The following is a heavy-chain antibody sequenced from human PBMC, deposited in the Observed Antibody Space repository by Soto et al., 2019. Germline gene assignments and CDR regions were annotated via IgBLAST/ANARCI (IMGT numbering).Heavy chain of an antibody. CDR3: AGGAGWVFDR. D-gene: IGHD1-26*01. J-gene: IGHJ5*02. CDR1: GLTFSSYW. CDR2: IKQDGSEK. Sequence: EVQLVESGGGLVQPGGSLRLSCAASGLTFSSYWMNWVRRAPGKGLEWVANIKQDGSEKYYVDSVKGRFTISRDNAKNSLYLQMNGLRVEDTAVYFCAGGAGWVFDRWGQGTLVTVSS. V-gene: IGHV3-7*04.